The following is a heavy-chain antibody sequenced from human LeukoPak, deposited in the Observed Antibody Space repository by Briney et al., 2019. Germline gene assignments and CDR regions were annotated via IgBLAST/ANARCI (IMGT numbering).Heavy chain of an antibody. CDR3: ARTIRERWLTIDY. V-gene: IGHV3-7*04. CDR2: IKQDGSAK. CDR1: GFTFSNAW. J-gene: IGHJ4*02. Sequence: LPGGSVRLSCAASGFTFSNAWMSWVRQAPGKGLEWVANIKQDGSAKYYVDSVKGRFAISRDNAKNSLYLQMNSLGAEDTAVYYCARTIRERWLTIDYWGQGTLVTFSS. D-gene: IGHD6-19*01.